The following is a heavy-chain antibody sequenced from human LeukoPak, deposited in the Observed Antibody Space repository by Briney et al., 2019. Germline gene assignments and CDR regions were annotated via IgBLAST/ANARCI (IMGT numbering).Heavy chain of an antibody. Sequence: GRSLRLSCAASGFTFSSYGMHWVRQAPGKGLEWVAVIWYDGSNKYYADSVKGRFTTSRDNSKNTLYLQMNSLRAEDTAVYYCARDSGIVVVPAAMRYYYGMDVWGQGTTVTVSS. CDR3: ARDSGIVVVPAAMRYYYGMDV. V-gene: IGHV3-33*01. D-gene: IGHD2-2*01. J-gene: IGHJ6*02. CDR1: GFTFSSYG. CDR2: IWYDGSNK.